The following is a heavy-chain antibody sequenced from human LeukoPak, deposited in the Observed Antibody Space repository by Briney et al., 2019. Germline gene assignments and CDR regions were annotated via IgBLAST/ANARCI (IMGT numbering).Heavy chain of an antibody. CDR3: ARAAPYCSPTSCIGLDV. J-gene: IGHJ4*02. CDR1: GFTYSDYW. V-gene: IGHV3-7*01. D-gene: IGHD2-2*01. Sequence: GGTLRLSCAISGFTYSDYWMTWVRQAPGKGLEWVANIKPDGGEKYYVDSVKDRFTISRDNAKNTLYLQLNTPRAEDTAVYYCARAAPYCSPTSCIGLDVWGQGTLVAVSS. CDR2: IKPDGGEK.